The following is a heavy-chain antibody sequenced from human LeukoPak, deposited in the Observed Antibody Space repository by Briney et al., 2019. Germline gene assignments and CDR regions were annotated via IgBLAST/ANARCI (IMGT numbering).Heavy chain of an antibody. V-gene: IGHV3-30*18. CDR2: ISYDGSNK. CDR1: GFTFSSYG. J-gene: IGHJ6*03. CDR3: AKTDWYIGGLQIAAGAHYYYYYMDV. Sequence: GRSLRLSCAASGFTFSSYGMHWVRQAPGKGLEWAAVISYDGSNKYYADSVKGRFTISRDNSKNTLYLQMNSLRAEDTAVYYCAKTDWYIGGLQIAAGAHYYYYYMDVWGKGTTVTVSS. D-gene: IGHD6-13*01.